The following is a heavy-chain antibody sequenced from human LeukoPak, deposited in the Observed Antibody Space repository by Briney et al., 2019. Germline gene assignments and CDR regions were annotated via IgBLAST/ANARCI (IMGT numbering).Heavy chain of an antibody. J-gene: IGHJ4*02. CDR3: RLVVTPQGLDS. CDR2: TRSKTDGGTT. D-gene: IGHD3-22*01. Sequence: GGSLRLSCAASGFSFRSAWMNWVRQAPGKGLEWVGLTRSKTDGGTTDYAAPVRGRFTISRDDIQNTMYLQMNSLKTEDTAVYYCRLVVTPQGLDSWGQGTLVTVSS. V-gene: IGHV3-15*01. CDR1: GFSFRSAW.